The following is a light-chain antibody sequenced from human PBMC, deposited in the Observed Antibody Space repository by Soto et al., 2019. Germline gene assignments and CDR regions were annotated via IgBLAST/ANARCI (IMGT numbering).Light chain of an antibody. V-gene: IGLV4-60*02. CDR2: LEGSGSY. J-gene: IGLJ3*02. Sequence: QSVLTQSSSASASLGSSVKLTCTLSSGHSSYIIAWHQQQPGKAPRYLMKLEGSGSYNKGSGVPDRFSGSSSGAVRYLTISNLQFEDEADYYCETWDSNTHTVFGGGTKVTVL. CDR1: SGHSSYI. CDR3: ETWDSNTHTV.